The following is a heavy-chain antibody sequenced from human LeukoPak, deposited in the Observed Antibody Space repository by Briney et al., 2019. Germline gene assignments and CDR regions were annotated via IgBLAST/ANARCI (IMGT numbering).Heavy chain of an antibody. CDR3: ASRKRYSGSHNDY. CDR1: GGSFSGNY. D-gene: IGHD1-26*01. Sequence: SETLSLTCAVYGGSFSGNYWSWIRQPPGKGLEWIGEINHSGSTNYNPSLKSRVTISVDTSKNQFSLKLSSVTAADTAVYYCASRKRYSGSHNDYWGQGTLVTVSS. J-gene: IGHJ4*02. V-gene: IGHV4-34*01. CDR2: INHSGST.